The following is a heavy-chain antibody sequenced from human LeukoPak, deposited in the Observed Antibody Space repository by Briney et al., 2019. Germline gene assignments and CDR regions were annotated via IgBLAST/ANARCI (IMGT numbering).Heavy chain of an antibody. D-gene: IGHD3-10*01. CDR3: ARQKWITMVRGVINWFDP. CDR2: INYSGNT. J-gene: IGHJ5*02. CDR1: VGSFSGYH. V-gene: IGHV4-34*01. Sequence: SETLSLTCAVYVGSFSGYHWNWIRQPPGKGLEWIGSINYSGNTYYNPSLKSRVTISVDTSKSQFFLKLSSVTAADTAVYYCARQKWITMVRGVINWFDPWGQGTLVTVSS.